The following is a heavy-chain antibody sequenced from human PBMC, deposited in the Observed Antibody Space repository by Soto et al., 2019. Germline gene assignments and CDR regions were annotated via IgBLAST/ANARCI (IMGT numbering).Heavy chain of an antibody. D-gene: IGHD2-2*01. Sequence: EVQLLESGGALVQPGGSLRLSCAASGFTFNNYAMGWVRQAPGKGLEWVSAITDSSSDTYYLDSVEGRFTISRDNSKNSLYLQMNSLRAEDTAIYYCAKVGSSSWSPHYYFDYWGQGTLVTVSS. CDR2: ITDSSSDT. CDR1: GFTFNNYA. J-gene: IGHJ4*02. V-gene: IGHV3-23*01. CDR3: AKVGSSSWSPHYYFDY.